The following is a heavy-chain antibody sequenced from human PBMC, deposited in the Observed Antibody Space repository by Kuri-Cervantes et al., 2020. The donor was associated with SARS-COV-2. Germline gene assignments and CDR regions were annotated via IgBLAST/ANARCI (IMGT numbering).Heavy chain of an antibody. CDR1: GFTVSSYW. CDR2: IKQDGSEK. D-gene: IGHD2-15*01. V-gene: IGHV3-7*01. CDR3: ARARIAGPFDY. Sequence: GGSLRLSCAASGFTVSSYWMSWVRQAPGKGLEWVANIKQDGSEKYYVDSVKGRFTISRDNAKNSLYLQMNSLRAEDTAVYYCARARIAGPFDYWGQGTLVTVSS. J-gene: IGHJ4*02.